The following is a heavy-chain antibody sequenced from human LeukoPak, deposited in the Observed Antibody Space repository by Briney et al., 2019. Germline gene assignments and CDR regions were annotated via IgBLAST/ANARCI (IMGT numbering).Heavy chain of an antibody. CDR1: GGSFSGYY. V-gene: IGHV4-34*01. CDR3: AREGPPYSSSKYRFDY. CDR2: INHSGST. J-gene: IGHJ4*02. D-gene: IGHD6-13*01. Sequence: SETLSLTCAVYGGSFSGYYWSWIRQPPGKGLEWIGEINHSGSTNYNPSLKSRVTISVDTSKNQFSLKLSSVTAADTAVYYCAREGPPYSSSKYRFDYWGQGTLVTVSS.